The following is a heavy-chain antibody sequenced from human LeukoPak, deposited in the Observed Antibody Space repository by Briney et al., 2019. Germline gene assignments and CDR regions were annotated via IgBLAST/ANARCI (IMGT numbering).Heavy chain of an antibody. Sequence: GGSLRLSCAASGFTFSSYWMSWVRQAPGKGLEWVANIKQDGSEKYYVDSVKGRLTISRDNAKNSLYLQMNSLRAEDTAVYYCARDLTIFGVVIIRVNWFDPWGQGTLVTVSS. CDR3: ARDLTIFGVVIIRVNWFDP. V-gene: IGHV3-7*01. J-gene: IGHJ5*02. D-gene: IGHD3-3*01. CDR1: GFTFSSYW. CDR2: IKQDGSEK.